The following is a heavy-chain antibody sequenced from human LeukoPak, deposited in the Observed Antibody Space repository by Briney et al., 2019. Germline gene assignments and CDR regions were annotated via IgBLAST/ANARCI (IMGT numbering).Heavy chain of an antibody. Sequence: GGSLRLSCAASGFTFSSYGMHWVRQAPGKGLEWVAFIRYDGSNKYYADSVKGRFTISRDNSKNTLYLQMNSLRAEDTAVYYCAKEEGVGTIFGGEPRGYYFDYWGQGTLVTVSS. CDR1: GFTFSSYG. J-gene: IGHJ4*02. D-gene: IGHD3-3*01. CDR3: AKEEGVGTIFGGEPRGYYFDY. V-gene: IGHV3-30*02. CDR2: IRYDGSNK.